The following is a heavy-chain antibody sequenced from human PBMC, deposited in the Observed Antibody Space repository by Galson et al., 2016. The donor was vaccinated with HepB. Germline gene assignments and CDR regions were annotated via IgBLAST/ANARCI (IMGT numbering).Heavy chain of an antibody. Sequence: SLRLSCASSGFTFGGFWMSWVRQAPGKGLQWVATIKQDGSEKYYVDSVRGRFTISRDNPKSSLYVQMNGLRVEDTAVYYCVRSKSMSHRFLGLPRNQRGFNYRSLVFDLWGQGTRVTVSS. J-gene: IGHJ5*02. CDR3: VRSKSMSHRFLGLPRNQRGFNYRSLVFDL. CDR1: GFTFGGFW. D-gene: IGHD5-18*01. V-gene: IGHV3-7*03. CDR2: IKQDGSEK.